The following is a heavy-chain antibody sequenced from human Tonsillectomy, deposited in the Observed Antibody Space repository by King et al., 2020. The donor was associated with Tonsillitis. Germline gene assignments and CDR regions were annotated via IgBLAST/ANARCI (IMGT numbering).Heavy chain of an antibody. D-gene: IGHD2-2*02. Sequence: VQLQQWGAGLLKPSETLSLTCAVYGGSFSGYYWSWIRQPPGKGLEWIGEINHSGSTNYNPSLKSRVTISVDTSKNQFSLKLSSVTAADTAVYYCARGYCSSTSCYTGGGWFDPWGQGTLVTVSS. J-gene: IGHJ5*02. CDR2: INHSGST. CDR1: GGSFSGYY. CDR3: ARGYCSSTSCYTGGGWFDP. V-gene: IGHV4-34*01.